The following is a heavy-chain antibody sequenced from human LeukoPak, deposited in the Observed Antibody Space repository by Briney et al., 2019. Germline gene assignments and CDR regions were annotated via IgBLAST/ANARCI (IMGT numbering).Heavy chain of an antibody. CDR3: AKRAAPGYFDWLLPTFDY. J-gene: IGHJ4*02. D-gene: IGHD3-9*01. V-gene: IGHV3-21*04. CDR2: ISTSSSSI. Sequence: GGSLRLSCAASGFTFSTYSMNWVRQAPGKGLEWVSSISTSSSSIYYADSVKGRFTISRDDSKNTLYLQMSSLRAEDTAVYYCAKRAAPGYFDWLLPTFDYWGQGTLVTVSS. CDR1: GFTFSTYS.